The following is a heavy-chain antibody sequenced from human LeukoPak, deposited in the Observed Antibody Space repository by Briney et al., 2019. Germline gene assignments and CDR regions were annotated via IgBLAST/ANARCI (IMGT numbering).Heavy chain of an antibody. V-gene: IGHV4-61*01. J-gene: IGHJ5*01. CDR2: IYHGSA. CDR1: DDSVSSSRYY. Sequence: SETLSLTCTVSDDSVSSSRYYWTWIRQPPGKGLEWIGYIYHGSATYNPSLESRVTLSMDTSKNQYSLKMTSVTAADMAVYYCAREGGRQWLVSGALDSWGQGTLVTVSS. D-gene: IGHD6-19*01. CDR3: AREGGRQWLVSGALDS.